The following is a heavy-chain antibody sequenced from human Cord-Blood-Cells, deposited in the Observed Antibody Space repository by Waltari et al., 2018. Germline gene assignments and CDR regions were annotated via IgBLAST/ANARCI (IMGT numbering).Heavy chain of an antibody. Sequence: QVQLVQSGAEVKKPGASVKVSCKASGYTFTSYDINWVRQATGQGVEWMGWINPNRGNTGYAQKFQGRVTITRNTSISTAYMELSSLRSEDTAVYYCASRGRGASDAFDIWGQGTMVTVSS. CDR3: ASRGRGASDAFDI. CDR2: INPNRGNT. CDR1: GYTFTSYD. D-gene: IGHD3-16*01. J-gene: IGHJ3*02. V-gene: IGHV1-8*03.